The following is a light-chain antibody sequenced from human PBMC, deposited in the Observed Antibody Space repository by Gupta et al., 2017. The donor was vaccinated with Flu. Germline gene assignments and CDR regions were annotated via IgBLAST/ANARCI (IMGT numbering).Light chain of an antibody. Sequence: YELTQPPSVSVPPGQTARITCSGDALPMQFAYWYQQKSGQAPLLVIYKDSEKPSGIPERFSGSSSGTTFTLTISGVQAEDEADYYCQSAGNSGASYVFGTGTKVTVL. CDR1: ALPMQF. CDR2: KDS. V-gene: IGLV3-25*03. CDR3: QSAGNSGASYV. J-gene: IGLJ1*01.